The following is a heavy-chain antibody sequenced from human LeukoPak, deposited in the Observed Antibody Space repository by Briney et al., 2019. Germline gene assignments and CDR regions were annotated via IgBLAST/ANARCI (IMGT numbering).Heavy chain of an antibody. J-gene: IGHJ6*03. CDR2: IIPIFGTA. D-gene: IGHD4/OR15-4a*01. V-gene: IGHV1-69*01. Sequence: ASVKVSCKASGGTFSSYAISWVRQALGQGLEWMGGIIPIFGTANYAQKFQGRVTITADESTSTAYMELSSLRSEDTAVYYCARDRPAYGGHYYMDVWGKGTTVTISS. CDR3: ARDRPAYGGHYYMDV. CDR1: GGTFSSYA.